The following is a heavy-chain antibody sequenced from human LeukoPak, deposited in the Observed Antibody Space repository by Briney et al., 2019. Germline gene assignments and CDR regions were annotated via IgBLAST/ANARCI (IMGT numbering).Heavy chain of an antibody. D-gene: IGHD5-24*01. CDR2: IYYSGTT. V-gene: IGHV4-39*07. CDR1: GGSISSSTYY. J-gene: IGHJ3*02. CDR3: ASRSPRWLQPPDAFDI. Sequence: SETLSLTCIVSGGSISSSTYYWAWIRQPPGKGLEWIGSIYYSGTTYYNPSLKSRVTISVDTSKNQFSLKLSSVTAADTAVYYCASRSPRWLQPPDAFDIWGQGTMVTVSS.